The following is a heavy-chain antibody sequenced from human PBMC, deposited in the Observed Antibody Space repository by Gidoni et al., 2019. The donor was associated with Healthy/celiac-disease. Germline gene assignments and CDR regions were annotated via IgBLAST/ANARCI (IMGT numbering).Heavy chain of an antibody. V-gene: IGHV3-11*01. D-gene: IGHD2-15*01. Sequence: QVQLVESGGGLVKPGGSMRLSCAASVFTFSDYYMSWIRQAPGKGLELVSYISSIGSTIYYADSVKGRFTISRDNAKNSLYLQMNSLRAEDTAVYYCARDHGGEGIVVVEGFDYWGQGTLVTVSS. CDR2: ISSIGSTI. J-gene: IGHJ4*02. CDR1: VFTFSDYY. CDR3: ARDHGGEGIVVVEGFDY.